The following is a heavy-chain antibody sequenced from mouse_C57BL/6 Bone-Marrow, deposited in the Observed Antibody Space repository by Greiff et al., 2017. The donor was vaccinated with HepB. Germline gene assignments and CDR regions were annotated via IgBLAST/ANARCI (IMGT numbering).Heavy chain of an antibody. CDR1: GYTFTSYG. Sequence: QVQLQQSGAELARPGASVKLSCKASGYTFTSYGISWVKQRTGQGLEWIGEIYPRSGNTYYNEKFKGKATLTADKSSSTAYMGLRSLTSEDSAVYFCARKGYYYGSSPPFADWGQGTLVTVSA. CDR2: IYPRSGNT. V-gene: IGHV1-81*01. CDR3: ARKGYYYGSSPPFAD. J-gene: IGHJ3*01. D-gene: IGHD1-1*01.